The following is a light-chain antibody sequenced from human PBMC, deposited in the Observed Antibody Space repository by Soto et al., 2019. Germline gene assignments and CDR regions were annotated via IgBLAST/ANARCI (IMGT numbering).Light chain of an antibody. J-gene: IGKJ1*01. Sequence: DIQMTQSPSTLSASVGDRVAITCRASDNIVHWVAWYQQKPGKAPKLLIYKPANLADEVPSRFAGSGSGTDFTLTITRLQPDEFATYYCQHYNSFSRTFGQGTKVEV. CDR1: DNIVHW. CDR3: QHYNSFSRT. CDR2: KPA. V-gene: IGKV1-5*03.